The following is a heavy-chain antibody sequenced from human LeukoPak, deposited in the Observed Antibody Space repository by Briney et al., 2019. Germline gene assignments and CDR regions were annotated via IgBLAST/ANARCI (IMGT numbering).Heavy chain of an antibody. CDR3: ARNRYYYDSGGYCPVDY. J-gene: IGHJ4*02. CDR2: ISSSSRYI. V-gene: IGHV3-21*01. D-gene: IGHD3-22*01. Sequence: PGGSLRLSCAASGFTFSSYSMNWVRQAPGKGLEWVSSISSSSRYIYYADSVKGRFTISRDNAKNSLFLQMNSLRAEDTAIYYCARNRYYYDSGGYCPVDYWGQGTLVTVSS. CDR1: GFTFSSYS.